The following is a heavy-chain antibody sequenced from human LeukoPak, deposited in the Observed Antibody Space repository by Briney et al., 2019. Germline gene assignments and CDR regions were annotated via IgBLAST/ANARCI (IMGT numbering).Heavy chain of an antibody. V-gene: IGHV3-48*01. CDR3: AREGRVSMIRESSRLTD. J-gene: IGHJ4*02. CDR1: GFTFSPYT. Sequence: PGGSLRLSCAASGFTFSPYTMNWVRQAPGKGLEWVSYISSSGATTYYADSVKGRFTISRDNAKNSLYLQMNSLRAEDTAVYYCAREGRVSMIRESSRLTDWGQGTLVTASS. CDR2: ISSSGATT. D-gene: IGHD3-10*01.